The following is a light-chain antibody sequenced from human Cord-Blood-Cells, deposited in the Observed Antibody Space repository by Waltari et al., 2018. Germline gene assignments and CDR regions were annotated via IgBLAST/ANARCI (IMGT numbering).Light chain of an antibody. J-gene: IGLJ2*01. CDR3: SSYTSSSTVV. V-gene: IGLV2-14*01. CDR1: SSDGGGYNY. CDR2: EVS. Sequence: SALTQPAFVSGSPGQSITISCTGTSSDGGGYNYVPWYQQHPGKAPKLMIYEVSNRPSGVSNRFSGSKSGNTASLTISGLQAEDEADYYCSSYTSSSTVVFGGGTKLTVL.